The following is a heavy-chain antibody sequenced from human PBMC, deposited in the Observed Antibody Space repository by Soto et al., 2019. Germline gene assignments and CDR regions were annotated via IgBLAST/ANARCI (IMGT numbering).Heavy chain of an antibody. J-gene: IGHJ6*02. Sequence: QITLKESGPTLVKPTQTLTLTCTFSGFSLSTSGVGVGWIRQPPGKALEWLALIYWDDDKRYSPSLKSRLNIAKAXSKNQVVLTMTNMDPVDTATYYCAHHGYYYYGMDVWGQGTTVTVSS. V-gene: IGHV2-5*02. CDR2: IYWDDDK. CDR3: AHHGYYYYGMDV. CDR1: GFSLSTSGVG.